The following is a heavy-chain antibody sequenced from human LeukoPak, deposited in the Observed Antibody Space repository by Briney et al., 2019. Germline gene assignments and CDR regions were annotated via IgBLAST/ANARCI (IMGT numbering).Heavy chain of an antibody. CDR2: IYYSGST. Sequence: SETLSLTCTVSGGSISDYYWSWIRQPPGKGLEWIGYIYYSGSTNYNPSLKSRVTISVDTSKNQFSLKLSSVTAADTAVYYCARASRGYSYGSDYWGQGTLVTVSS. D-gene: IGHD5-18*01. V-gene: IGHV4-59*01. CDR3: ARASRGYSYGSDY. J-gene: IGHJ4*02. CDR1: GGSISDYY.